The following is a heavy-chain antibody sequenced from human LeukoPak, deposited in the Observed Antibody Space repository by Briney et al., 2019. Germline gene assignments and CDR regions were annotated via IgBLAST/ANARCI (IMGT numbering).Heavy chain of an antibody. V-gene: IGHV4-59*01. CDR3: AKYKAAAGTAEYFQH. D-gene: IGHD6-13*01. Sequence: ETLSLTCTVSGGSISSYYWSWVRQPPGKGLEWIGFVYYTGSTNYSPSLKSRVTISVDTSKNQFSLKLSSVTAADTAVYYCAKYKAAAGTAEYFQHWGQGTLVTVSS. CDR1: GGSISSYY. CDR2: VYYTGST. J-gene: IGHJ1*01.